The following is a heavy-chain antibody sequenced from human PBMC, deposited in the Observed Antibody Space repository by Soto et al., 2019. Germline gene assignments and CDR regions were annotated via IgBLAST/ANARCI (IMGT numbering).Heavy chain of an antibody. CDR1: GGYFSGYY. V-gene: IGHV4-34*01. CDR3: ARLNVYFGSYRVYEVPIYALNAFDI. D-gene: IGHD5-12*01. CDR2: INHRGST. Sequence: SETMSLTCAVYGGYFSGYYWSWIRQTPGKKLEWIGEINHRGSTNYNPSLKSRVTISVDTSKNQFSLKLSSVTAADTAVYYCARLNVYFGSYRVYEVPIYALNAFDIWGQGTMVTVSS. J-gene: IGHJ3*02.